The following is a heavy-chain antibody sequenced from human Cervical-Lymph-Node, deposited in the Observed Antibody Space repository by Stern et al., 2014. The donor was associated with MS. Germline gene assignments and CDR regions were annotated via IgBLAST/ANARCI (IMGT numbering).Heavy chain of an antibody. CDR2: IFPDGTNK. V-gene: IGHV3-33*01. CDR1: GFTFSSHG. J-gene: IGHJ5*02. CDR3: ARDVLQVVSARSKTPLDNWFDP. Sequence: QVQLVQSGGGVVQPGSSLRLSCSASGFTFSSHGIHWVRQAPGKGLEWVAAIFPDGTNKFYTDSVKGRFTISRDNSKNTVYLQMNSLRADDKAVYYCARDVLQVVSARSKTPLDNWFDPWGQGTLVTVSS. D-gene: IGHD2-21*01.